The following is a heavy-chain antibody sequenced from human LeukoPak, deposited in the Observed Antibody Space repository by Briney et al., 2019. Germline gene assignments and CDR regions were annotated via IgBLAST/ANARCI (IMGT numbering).Heavy chain of an antibody. CDR3: ASSIFGVAWPDKPFDY. V-gene: IGHV3-7*01. Sequence: GGSLRLSCAASGFTFSSYWMSWVRQAPGKGLEWVANIKQDGSEKYYVDSVKGRFTISRDNAKNSLYLQMNSLRAEDTAVYYCASSIFGVAWPDKPFDYWGQGTLVTVSS. CDR2: IKQDGSEK. J-gene: IGHJ4*02. D-gene: IGHD3-3*01. CDR1: GFTFSSYW.